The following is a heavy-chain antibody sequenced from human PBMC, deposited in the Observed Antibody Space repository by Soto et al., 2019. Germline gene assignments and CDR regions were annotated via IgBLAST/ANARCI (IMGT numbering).Heavy chain of an antibody. CDR2: ISAYNGNT. Sequence: ASVKVSCKASGYTFTSYGISWVRQAPGQGLEWMGWISAYNGNTNYAQKLQGRVTMTTDTSTSTAYMELRSLRSDDTAVYYCARLARTYYDFWSGYLERGYYMDVWGKGTTVTVSS. D-gene: IGHD3-3*01. CDR1: GYTFTSYG. CDR3: ARLARTYYDFWSGYLERGYYMDV. J-gene: IGHJ6*03. V-gene: IGHV1-18*01.